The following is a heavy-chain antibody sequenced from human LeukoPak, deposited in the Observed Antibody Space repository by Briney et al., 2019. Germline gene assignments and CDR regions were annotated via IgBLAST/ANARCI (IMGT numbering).Heavy chain of an antibody. Sequence: PGKSLRLSCAASGFTFSGYGMHWVRQAPGKGLEWVAVIWYDGSDTYYADSEKGRFTISRDNSKNTLFLQMNSLRAEDTAVYYCARDLVVGTTGLDYWGQGTLVTVSS. CDR3: ARDLVVGTTGLDY. V-gene: IGHV3-33*01. CDR2: IWYDGSDT. J-gene: IGHJ4*02. CDR1: GFTFSGYG. D-gene: IGHD1-26*01.